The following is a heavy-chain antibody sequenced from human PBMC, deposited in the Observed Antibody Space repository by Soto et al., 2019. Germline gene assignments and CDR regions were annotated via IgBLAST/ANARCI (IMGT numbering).Heavy chain of an antibody. J-gene: IGHJ4*02. CDR2: ISYDGTNK. Sequence: GGSLRLSCAASGFTFTNYGIHWFRQAPGKGLEWVAFISYDGTNKYYADSVKGRSTISTDISRNTLYLQMNSLRDEDTAVYYCARAGFAMATSDSWGQGTLVTVSS. CDR1: GFTFTNYG. V-gene: IGHV3-30*03. CDR3: ARAGFAMATSDS. D-gene: IGHD5-18*01.